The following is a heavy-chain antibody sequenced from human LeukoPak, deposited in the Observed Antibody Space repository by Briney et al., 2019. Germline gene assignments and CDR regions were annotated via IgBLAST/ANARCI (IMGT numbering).Heavy chain of an antibody. CDR3: ARGPPGYSYGYYFDY. D-gene: IGHD5-18*01. Sequence: PSETLSLTCTVSGGSVSSGSYYCSWIRQPPGKGLEWIGYIYYSGSTNYNPSLKSRVTISVDTSKNQFSLKLSSVTAADTAVYYCARGPPGYSYGYYFDYWGQGTLVTVSS. V-gene: IGHV4-61*01. CDR1: GGSVSSGSYY. J-gene: IGHJ4*02. CDR2: IYYSGST.